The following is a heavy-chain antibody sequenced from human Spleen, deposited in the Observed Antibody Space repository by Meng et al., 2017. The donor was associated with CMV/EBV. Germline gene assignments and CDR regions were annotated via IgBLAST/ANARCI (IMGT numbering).Heavy chain of an antibody. Sequence: GESLKISCAASGFTFSSYAMSWVRQAPGKGLEWVSAISGSGGSTYYADSVKGRFTISRDNSKNTLYLQMNSLRAEDTALYYCAAAERTAVAGSVWFDPWGQGTLVTVSS. D-gene: IGHD6-19*01. CDR2: ISGSGGST. CDR1: GFTFSSYA. J-gene: IGHJ5*02. CDR3: AAAERTAVAGSVWFDP. V-gene: IGHV3-23*01.